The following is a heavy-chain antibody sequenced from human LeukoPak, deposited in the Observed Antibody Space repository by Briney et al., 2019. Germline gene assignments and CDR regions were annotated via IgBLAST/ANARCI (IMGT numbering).Heavy chain of an antibody. CDR2: ITGAGSI. Sequence: GGSLRLSCAASGFTFRSHSLDWVRQAPGKGLEWVSSITGAGSIQYADSVQGRFTISRDNTQNSIFLQMNSLRAEDTAVYYCVRAWYIGSFYGMDVWGRGTTVTVSS. CDR1: GFTFRSHS. D-gene: IGHD1-26*01. J-gene: IGHJ6*02. CDR3: VRAWYIGSFYGMDV. V-gene: IGHV3-21*01.